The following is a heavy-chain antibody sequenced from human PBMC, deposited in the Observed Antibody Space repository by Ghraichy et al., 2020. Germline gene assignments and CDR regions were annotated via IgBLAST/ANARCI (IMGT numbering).Heavy chain of an antibody. J-gene: IGHJ4*02. CDR2: ISGSGGST. D-gene: IGHD2-2*01. CDR3: AKVPLVVPAAIEVDY. CDR1: GFTFSSYA. V-gene: IGHV3-23*01. Sequence: GGSLRLSCAASGFTFSSYAMSWVRQAPGKGLEWVSAISGSGGSTYYADSVKGRFTISRDNSKNTLYLQMNSLRAEDTAVYYCAKVPLVVPAAIEVDYWGQGTLVTVSS.